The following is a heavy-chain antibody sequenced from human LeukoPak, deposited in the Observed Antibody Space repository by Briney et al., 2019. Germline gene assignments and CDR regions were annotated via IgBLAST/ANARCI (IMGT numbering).Heavy chain of an antibody. V-gene: IGHV5-51*01. CDR1: GYSFTSYW. D-gene: IGHD6-19*01. CDR3: ARPENSYSSGWYVDY. CDR2: IYPGDSNT. J-gene: IGHJ4*02. Sequence: GESLKISCKGSGYSFTSYWIGWVRQMPGKGLEWMWIIYPGDSNTRYSPSFQGQVTISADKSISTAYLQWSSLKASDTAMYYCARPENSYSSGWYVDYWGQGTLVTVSS.